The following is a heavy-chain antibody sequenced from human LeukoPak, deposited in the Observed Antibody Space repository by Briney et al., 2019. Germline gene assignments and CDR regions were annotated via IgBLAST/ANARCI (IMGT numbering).Heavy chain of an antibody. D-gene: IGHD6-13*01. CDR3: ATLAAAGKPFDY. Sequence: GGSLRLSCAASGFTFGSYSMNWVRQAPGKGLEWVSSISSSSSYIYYADSVKGRFTISRDNAKNSLYLQMNSLRAEDTAVYYCATLAAAGKPFDYWGQGTLVTVSS. CDR2: ISSSSSYI. V-gene: IGHV3-21*01. CDR1: GFTFGSYS. J-gene: IGHJ4*02.